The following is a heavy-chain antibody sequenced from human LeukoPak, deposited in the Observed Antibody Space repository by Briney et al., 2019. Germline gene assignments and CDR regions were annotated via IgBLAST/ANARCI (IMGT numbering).Heavy chain of an antibody. J-gene: IGHJ6*03. CDR2: IYYSGST. CDR1: GGSISSYY. CDR3: ARDSIAVAGDYYYYYMDV. V-gene: IGHV4-59*01. D-gene: IGHD6-19*01. Sequence: PSETLSLTCTVSGGSISSYYWSWIRQPPGKGLEWIGYIYYSGSTNYNPSLKSRVTISVDTSKNQFSLKLSSVTAADTAVYYCARDSIAVAGDYYYYYMDVWGKGTMVTVSS.